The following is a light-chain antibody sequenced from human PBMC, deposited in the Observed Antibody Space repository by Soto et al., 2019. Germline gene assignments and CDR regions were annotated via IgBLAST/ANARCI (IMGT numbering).Light chain of an antibody. CDR3: QQYNNWPPWT. CDR2: DAS. V-gene: IGKV3-15*01. J-gene: IGKJ1*01. Sequence: IMMKRSPATLSVSQMGSGTLFCMVSQRISRNLAWYQQKPGQAPRLLIYDASTRATAIPARFSGSGSETEFTLTISSLQSEHSAVYYCQQYNNWPPWTFGQGTKVDIK. CDR1: QRISRN.